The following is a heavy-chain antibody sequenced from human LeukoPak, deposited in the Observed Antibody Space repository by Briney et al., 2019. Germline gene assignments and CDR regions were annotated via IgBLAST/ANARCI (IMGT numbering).Heavy chain of an antibody. V-gene: IGHV4-4*07. CDR1: GGSISSYY. Sequence: SETLPLTCTVSGGSISSYYWSWIRQPAGGGLEWIGRIYTSGSTNYNPSLKSRVTMSVDTSKNQFSLKLSSVTAADTAVYYCARDRGRLRYFDTFDYWGQGTLVTVSS. J-gene: IGHJ4*02. CDR2: IYTSGST. D-gene: IGHD3-9*01. CDR3: ARDRGRLRYFDTFDY.